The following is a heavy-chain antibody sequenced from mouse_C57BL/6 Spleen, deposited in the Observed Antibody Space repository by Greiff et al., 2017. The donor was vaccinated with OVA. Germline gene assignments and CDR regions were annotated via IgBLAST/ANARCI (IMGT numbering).Heavy chain of an antibody. D-gene: IGHD2-2*01. J-gene: IGHJ4*01. V-gene: IGHV5-6*02. CDR1: GFTFSSYG. Sequence: EVKLMESGGDLVKPGGSLKLSCAASGFTFSSYGMSWVRQTPDKRLEWVATISSGGSYTYYPDSVKGRFTISRDNAKNTLYLQMSSLKSEDTAMYYCARRGGYDRNYYAMDYWGQGTSVTVSS. CDR2: ISSGGSYT. CDR3: ARRGGYDRNYYAMDY.